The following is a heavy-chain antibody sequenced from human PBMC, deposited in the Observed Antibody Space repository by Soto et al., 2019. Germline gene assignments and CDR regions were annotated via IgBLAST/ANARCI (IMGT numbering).Heavy chain of an antibody. J-gene: IGHJ4*02. V-gene: IGHV3-21*01. CDR2: ISSDSNYI. CDR1: GFTFSSYS. D-gene: IGHD6-19*01. Sequence: LRLSCVASGFTFSSYSMNWVRQAPGEGLEWVSFISSDSNYIYYADSLKGRFTISRDNAKNSVYLEMNSLRGEDTAVYYCARTGAVGLARDCDCWGQGTLVTVSS. CDR3: ARTGAVGLARDCDC.